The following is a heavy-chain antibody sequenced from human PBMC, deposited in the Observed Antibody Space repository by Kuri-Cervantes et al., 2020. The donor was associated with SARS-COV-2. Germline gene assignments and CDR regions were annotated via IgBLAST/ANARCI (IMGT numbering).Heavy chain of an antibody. V-gene: IGHV1-46*01. CDR1: GYTFTSYY. J-gene: IGHJ6*02. D-gene: IGHD6-19*01. Sequence: GSLKISCAASGYTFTSYYMHWVRQAPGQGLEWMGIINPSGGSTSYAQKFQGRVTMTRDTSTSTVYMELSSLRSEDTAVYYCATRRGYSSGWYGGNYYYGMDVWGQGTTVTVSS. CDR2: INPSGGST. CDR3: ATRRGYSSGWYGGNYYYGMDV.